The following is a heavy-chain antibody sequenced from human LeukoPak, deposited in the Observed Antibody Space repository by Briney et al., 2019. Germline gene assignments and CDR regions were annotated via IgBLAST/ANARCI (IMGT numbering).Heavy chain of an antibody. V-gene: IGHV3-23*01. CDR2: IGESGDST. J-gene: IGHJ2*01. D-gene: IGHD6-13*01. CDR1: GIGFSSYA. Sequence: PGGSLRLSCEVSGIGFSSYAMSWVRQAPGKGPEWVSVIGESGDSTAYAASVTGRFTISRDNSKKTLYLQMNSLRAEDTAVYYCALHRGYHNGDVVGYFDLWGRGSLVIVSS. CDR3: ALHRGYHNGDVVGYFDL.